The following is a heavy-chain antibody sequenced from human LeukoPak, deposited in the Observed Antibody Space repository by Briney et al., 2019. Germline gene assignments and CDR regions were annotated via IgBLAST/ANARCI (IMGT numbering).Heavy chain of an antibody. CDR1: GFTSSGSA. D-gene: IGHD3-10*01. CDR3: TRARTMVRGVIDY. V-gene: IGHV3-73*01. Sequence: GGSLKLSCAASGFTSSGSAMHWVRQASGKGLEWVGRIRSKANSYATAYAASVKGRFTISRDDSKNTAYLQMNSLKTEDTAVYYCTRARTMVRGVIDYWGQGTLVTVSS. CDR2: IRSKANSYAT. J-gene: IGHJ4*02.